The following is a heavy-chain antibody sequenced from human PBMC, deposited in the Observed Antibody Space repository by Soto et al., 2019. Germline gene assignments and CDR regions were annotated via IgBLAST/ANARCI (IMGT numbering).Heavy chain of an antibody. CDR2: FDPEDGET. D-gene: IGHD3-3*01. Sequence: ASVKVSCKVSGYTLTELSMHWVRQAPGKGLEWMGGFDPEDGETIYAQKFQGRVTMTEDTSTDTAYMELSSLRSEDTAGYYCATRLGITIFGVPTLYYFDYWGQGTLVTVSS. J-gene: IGHJ4*02. CDR1: GYTLTELS. V-gene: IGHV1-24*01. CDR3: ATRLGITIFGVPTLYYFDY.